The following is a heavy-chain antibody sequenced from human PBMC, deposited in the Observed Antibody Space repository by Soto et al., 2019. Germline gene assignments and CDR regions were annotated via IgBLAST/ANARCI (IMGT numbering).Heavy chain of an antibody. V-gene: IGHV1-18*01. Sequence: ASVKVSCKASGYTFTSYGISWVRQAPGQGLEWMGWISAYNGNTNYAQKIQGRVTMTTDTSTSTAYMELRSLRSDDTVVYYCARDGFEAIGQLNMDVWGQGTTVTVSS. CDR1: GYTFTSYG. CDR3: ARDGFEAIGQLNMDV. J-gene: IGHJ6*02. D-gene: IGHD1-1*01. CDR2: ISAYNGNT.